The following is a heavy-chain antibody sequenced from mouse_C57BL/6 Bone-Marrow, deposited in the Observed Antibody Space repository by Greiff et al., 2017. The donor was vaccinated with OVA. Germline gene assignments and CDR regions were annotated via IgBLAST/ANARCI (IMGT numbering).Heavy chain of an antibody. J-gene: IGHJ3*01. Sequence: VKLMESGAELVRPGASVKLSCKASGYTFTDYYINWVKQRPGQGLEWIARIYPGSGNTYYNEKFKGKATLTAEKSSSTAYMQLSSLTSEDSAVYFCARSYSPAWFAYWGQGTLVTVSA. V-gene: IGHV1-76*01. CDR3: ARSYSPAWFAY. CDR1: GYTFTDYY. D-gene: IGHD2-12*01. CDR2: IYPGSGNT.